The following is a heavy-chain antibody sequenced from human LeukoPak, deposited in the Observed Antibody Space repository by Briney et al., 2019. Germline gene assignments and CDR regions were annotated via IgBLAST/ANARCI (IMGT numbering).Heavy chain of an antibody. J-gene: IGHJ6*02. Sequence: GGSLRLSCAASGFTFSSYAMHWVRQAPGKGLEWVAVISYDGSNKYYADSVKGRFTISRDNSKNTLYLQMNSLRAEDTAVYYCARDTYSSSWYRYYYYYYGMDVWGQGTTVTVSS. CDR2: ISYDGSNK. V-gene: IGHV3-30-3*01. D-gene: IGHD6-13*01. CDR1: GFTFSSYA. CDR3: ARDTYSSSWYRYYYYYYGMDV.